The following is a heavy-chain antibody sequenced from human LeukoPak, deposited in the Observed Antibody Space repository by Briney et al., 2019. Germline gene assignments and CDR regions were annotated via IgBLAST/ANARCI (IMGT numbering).Heavy chain of an antibody. CDR1: GFTFSIYG. V-gene: IGHV3-30*18. Sequence: GGSLRLSCSASGFTFSIYGMHWVRQAPGKGLEWVAVISYDGSNKYYADFVKGRFTISRDNSKNTLYLQMNSLRAEDTAVYYCAKDQCSGGSCYDYFDYWGQGTLVTVSS. CDR2: ISYDGSNK. CDR3: AKDQCSGGSCYDYFDY. D-gene: IGHD2-15*01. J-gene: IGHJ4*02.